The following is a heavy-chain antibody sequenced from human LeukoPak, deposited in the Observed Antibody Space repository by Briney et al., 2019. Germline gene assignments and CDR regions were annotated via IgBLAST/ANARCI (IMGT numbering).Heavy chain of an antibody. CDR3: ARAVVYDNVWGSYPTDY. V-gene: IGHV1-69*01. CDR1: GGTFSSYA. D-gene: IGHD3-16*01. J-gene: IGHJ4*02. Sequence: SVKVSCKASGGTFSSYAISWVRQAPGQGLEWMGGIIPIFGTANYAQKFQGRVTITADESTSTAYMELSSLRSEDTAVYYCARAVVYDNVWGSYPTDYWGQGTLVTVSS. CDR2: IIPIFGTA.